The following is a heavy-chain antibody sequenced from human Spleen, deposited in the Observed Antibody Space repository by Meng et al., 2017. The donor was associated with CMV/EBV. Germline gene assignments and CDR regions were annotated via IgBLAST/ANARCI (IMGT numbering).Heavy chain of an antibody. V-gene: IGHV4-34*01. CDR1: GGSFSGYY. D-gene: IGHD2-15*01. CDR3: ARGHPGYCSGGSCLHTNWFDP. Sequence: SETLSLTCAVYGGSFSGYYWSWIRQPPGKGLEWIGEINHSGSTNYNPSLKSRVTISVDTSKNQFSLKLSSVTAADTAVYYCARGHPGYCSGGSCLHTNWFDPWGQGTLVTVSS. J-gene: IGHJ5*02. CDR2: INHSGST.